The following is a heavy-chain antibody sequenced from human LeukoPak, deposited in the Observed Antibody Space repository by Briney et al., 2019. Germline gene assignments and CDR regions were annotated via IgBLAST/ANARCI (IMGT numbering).Heavy chain of an antibody. CDR1: GFTIDDYG. V-gene: IGHV3-20*04. D-gene: IGHD3-22*01. J-gene: IGHJ6*03. Sequence: GGSQRLSCAASGFTIDDYGMSWVRQAPGKGLEWVSGINWNGGSTGYADSVKGRFTISRDNAKNSLYLQMNSLRAEDTALYYCARGTHYYDSSGYYYGYYYYMDVWGKGTTVTVSS. CDR3: ARGTHYYDSSGYYYGYYYYMDV. CDR2: INWNGGST.